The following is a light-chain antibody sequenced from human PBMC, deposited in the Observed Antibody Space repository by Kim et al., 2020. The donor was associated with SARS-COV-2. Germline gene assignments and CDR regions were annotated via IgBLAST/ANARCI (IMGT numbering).Light chain of an antibody. CDR3: QSYNRSNVV. CDR1: SGSVGDNY. V-gene: IGLV6-57*03. CDR2: EDD. J-gene: IGLJ2*01. Sequence: GRPVTIACPRSSGSVGDNYVQWYQQRPGGAPTTLIYEDDQRPSGVPDRFSGSIDSSSNSASLTISGLKTEDEADYYCQSYNRSNVVFGGGTKVTVL.